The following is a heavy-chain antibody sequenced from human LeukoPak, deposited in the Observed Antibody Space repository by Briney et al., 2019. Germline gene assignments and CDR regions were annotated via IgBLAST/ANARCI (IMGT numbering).Heavy chain of an antibody. CDR2: IYYSGST. V-gene: IGHV4-30-4*08. J-gene: IGHJ5*02. Sequence: SETLSLTCTVSGGSISSGDYYWSWIRQPPGKGLEWIGYIYYSGSTYYNPSLKSRVTISVDTSKNQFSLKLSSVTAADTAVYYCAREKTYYDILATGEFDPWSQGTLVTVSS. CDR3: AREKTYYDILATGEFDP. D-gene: IGHD3-9*01. CDR1: GGSISSGDYY.